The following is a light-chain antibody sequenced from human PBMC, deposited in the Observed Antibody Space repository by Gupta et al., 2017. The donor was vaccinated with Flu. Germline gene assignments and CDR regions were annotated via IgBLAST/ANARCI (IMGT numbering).Light chain of an antibody. CDR3: CSYAVSSTWV. CDR2: EGS. Sequence: QSPLTQPASVSGSPGQSIPISCPGTSSNVGTYNFVSWYQHHPGKAPKLIIYEGSNRPSGISTRFSGSTSGTTASLTISGLQAEDEADYYCCSYAVSSTWVFGGGTKLTVL. CDR1: SSNVGTYNF. V-gene: IGLV2-23*01. J-gene: IGLJ3*02.